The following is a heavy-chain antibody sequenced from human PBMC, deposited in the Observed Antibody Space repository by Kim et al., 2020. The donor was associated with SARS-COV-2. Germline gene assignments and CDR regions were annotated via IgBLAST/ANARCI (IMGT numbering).Heavy chain of an antibody. Sequence: GGSLRLSCAASGFTFSSYAMSWVRQAPGKGLEWVSAISGSGGSTYYADSVKGRFTISRDNSKNTLYLQMNSLRAEDTAVYYCAKGGWNSYYYYGMDVWGQGTTVTVSS. V-gene: IGHV3-23*01. CDR3: AKGGWNSYYYYGMDV. CDR2: ISGSGGST. CDR1: GFTFSSYA. J-gene: IGHJ6*02. D-gene: IGHD1-7*01.